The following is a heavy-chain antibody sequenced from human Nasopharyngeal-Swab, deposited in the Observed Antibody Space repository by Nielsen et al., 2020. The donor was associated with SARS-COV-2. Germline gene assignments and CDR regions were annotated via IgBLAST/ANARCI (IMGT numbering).Heavy chain of an antibody. CDR2: IWYDGSNK. CDR3: ARGKDPGYFDY. J-gene: IGHJ4*02. V-gene: IGHV3-33*01. Sequence: WMRQRPGKGLEWVAVIWYDGSNKYYADSVKGRFTISRDNSKNTLYLQMNSLRAEDTAVYYCARGKDPGYFDYWGQGTLVTVSS.